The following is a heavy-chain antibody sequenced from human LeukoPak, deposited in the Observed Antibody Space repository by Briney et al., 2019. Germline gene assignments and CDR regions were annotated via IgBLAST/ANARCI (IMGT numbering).Heavy chain of an antibody. J-gene: IGHJ4*02. CDR2: IWDDGSNE. D-gene: IGHD1-20*01. V-gene: IGHV3-33*01. Sequence: PGGSLRLSCAASGFTFSNYGMHWVRQAPGKGLEWVAVIWDDGSNEYYADSVKGRFTIFRDNRRNTLYLQMNSLRAEDAAVYYCARARITGTTLPVDYWGQGTLVTVSS. CDR3: ARARITGTTLPVDY. CDR1: GFTFSNYG.